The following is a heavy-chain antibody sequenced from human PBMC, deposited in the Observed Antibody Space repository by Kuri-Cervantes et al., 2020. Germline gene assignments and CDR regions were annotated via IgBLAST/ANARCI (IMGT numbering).Heavy chain of an antibody. Sequence: GESLKISCAASGFTVSSNYMSWVRQAPGKGLEWVSVIYSDGSTYYADSVKGRFTISRHNSKNTLYLQMNSLRAEDTAVFYCARVGADSSGYFLGAVDYWGQGTLVTVSS. V-gene: IGHV3-53*04. J-gene: IGHJ4*02. CDR2: IYSDGST. D-gene: IGHD3-22*01. CDR1: GFTVSSNY. CDR3: ARVGADSSGYFLGAVDY.